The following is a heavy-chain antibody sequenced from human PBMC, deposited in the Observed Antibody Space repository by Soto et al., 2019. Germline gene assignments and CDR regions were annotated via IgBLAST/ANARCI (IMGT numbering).Heavy chain of an antibody. CDR1: EFTFSTYW. CDR3: AGGSGWESES. CDR2: IEQDGGEK. V-gene: IGHV3-7*05. Sequence: EVQLVESGGGLVQPGGSLRLSCVLSEFTFSTYWMSWVRQAPGKGLEWVANIEQDGGEKNYLESVRGRFTNSRDNAKKSLYLEMNSLRDGDTAVYYCAGGSGWESESWGQGTLVTVSS. D-gene: IGHD6-19*01. J-gene: IGHJ4*02.